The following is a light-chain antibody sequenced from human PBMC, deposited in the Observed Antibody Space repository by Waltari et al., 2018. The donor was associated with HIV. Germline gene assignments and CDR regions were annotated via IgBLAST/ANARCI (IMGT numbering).Light chain of an antibody. CDR2: EVN. V-gene: IGLV2-8*01. CDR3: SSFAGSNTVV. J-gene: IGLJ2*01. Sequence: QSALTQPPSASGSLGQSVTISCSGTSDDIGGYNYVFWYQQYPAKAPKLLIYEVNKRASGVPDRFSGSKSLNTASLTASGLQAEDEAHYFCSSFAGSNTVVFGGGTKLTVL. CDR1: SDDIGGYNY.